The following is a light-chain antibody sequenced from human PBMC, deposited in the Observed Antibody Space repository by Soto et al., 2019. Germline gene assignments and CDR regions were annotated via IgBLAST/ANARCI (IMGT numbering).Light chain of an antibody. Sequence: AIQLTQSPSSLSASVGDRVTITCRASQGISSALAWYQQKPGKAPKLLIYDASSLESGVQSRFSGSGSGTDFTLTISSPQPEDFATYYCQQFNSYPITFGQGTRLEIK. V-gene: IGKV1-13*02. CDR1: QGISSA. CDR2: DAS. J-gene: IGKJ5*01. CDR3: QQFNSYPIT.